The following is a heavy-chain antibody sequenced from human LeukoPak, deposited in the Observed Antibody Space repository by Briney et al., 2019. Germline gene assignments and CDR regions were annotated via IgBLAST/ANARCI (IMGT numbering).Heavy chain of an antibody. CDR3: ARDTAVADPKPFDP. CDR1: GGSISSSSYY. D-gene: IGHD6-19*01. V-gene: IGHV4-39*02. Sequence: SETLSLTCTVSGGSISSSSYYWGWIRQSPGKGLEWIGSIYYSGSTYYNPSLKSRVTISVDTSKNQFSLKLSSVTAADTAVYYCARDTAVADPKPFDPWGQGTLVTVSS. J-gene: IGHJ5*02. CDR2: IYYSGST.